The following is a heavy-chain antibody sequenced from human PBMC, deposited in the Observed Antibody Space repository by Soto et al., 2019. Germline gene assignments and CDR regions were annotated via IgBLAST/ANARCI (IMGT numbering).Heavy chain of an antibody. Sequence: PGGSLRLSCAASGFTFSSYWMHWVRQAPGKGLVWVSRINSDGSSTSYADSVKGRFTISRDNAKNTLYLQVDSLRAEDTAVYYCARSTTCSRTSCYQYYYYYGVDVWGQGTTVTVSS. V-gene: IGHV3-74*01. J-gene: IGHJ6*02. CDR3: ARSTTCSRTSCYQYYYYYGVDV. CDR2: INSDGSST. CDR1: GFTFSSYW. D-gene: IGHD2-2*01.